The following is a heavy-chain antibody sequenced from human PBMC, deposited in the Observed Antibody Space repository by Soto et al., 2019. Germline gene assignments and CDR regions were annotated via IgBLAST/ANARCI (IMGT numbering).Heavy chain of an antibody. D-gene: IGHD3-10*01. J-gene: IGHJ4*02. CDR2: ISWNSGTI. Sequence: GGSLRLSCAASGFTFDDYAMHWVRQVPGKGLEWVSGISWNSGTIGYADSVKGRFTISRDNAKNSLYLQMSSLRDEDTAFYYCARGINVVRGANRPSVYFTLWGQGALVTVSS. CDR1: GFTFDDYA. V-gene: IGHV3-9*01. CDR3: ARGINVVRGANRPSVYFTL.